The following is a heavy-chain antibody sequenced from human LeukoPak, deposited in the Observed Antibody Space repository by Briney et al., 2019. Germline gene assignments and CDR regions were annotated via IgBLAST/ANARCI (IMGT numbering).Heavy chain of an antibody. Sequence: GGSLRLSCAASGFTFRNSAMSWVRQAPGTGLEWVSAIGGHVHSTYYADSVIGRFTVSRDDSKNTLYLQMNSLRADDTAIYYCANHRTPDRYHWNYFDYWGQGTLVTVSS. CDR1: GFTFRNSA. D-gene: IGHD1-20*01. V-gene: IGHV3-23*01. CDR3: ANHRTPDRYHWNYFDY. CDR2: IGGHVHST. J-gene: IGHJ4*02.